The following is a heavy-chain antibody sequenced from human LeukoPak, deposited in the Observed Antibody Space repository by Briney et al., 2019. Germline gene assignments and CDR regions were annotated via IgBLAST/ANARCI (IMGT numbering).Heavy chain of an antibody. CDR3: ARKGGHFDY. CDR1: GDSFNYYY. CDR2: VYYNGSA. J-gene: IGHJ4*02. D-gene: IGHD2-15*01. V-gene: IGHV4-59*01. Sequence: SETLSLTCTVSGDSFNYYYWSWIRQSRGKGLEWIGHVYYNGSAKYNPSLKSRVTISVDMSKNQFSLKVSSVTAADTAIYYCARKGGHFDYWGQGTLVTVSS.